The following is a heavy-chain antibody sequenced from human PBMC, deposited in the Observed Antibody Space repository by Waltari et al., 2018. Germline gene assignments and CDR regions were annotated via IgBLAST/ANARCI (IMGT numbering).Heavy chain of an antibody. D-gene: IGHD2-2*01. Sequence: QVQLHESGPGLVKSSETLSLTCTVSGGSISSSNYHWAWIRQPPGKGLAWIGSIHYTGNSYSNPPPNGRITMSLETYKKQFPLTLDPVTDADTAVYYCARDQGFYQFSRLTWFDSWGQGALVTVSS. CDR2: IHYTGNS. CDR1: GGSISSSNYH. CDR3: ARDQGFYQFSRLTWFDS. J-gene: IGHJ5*01. V-gene: IGHV4-39*07.